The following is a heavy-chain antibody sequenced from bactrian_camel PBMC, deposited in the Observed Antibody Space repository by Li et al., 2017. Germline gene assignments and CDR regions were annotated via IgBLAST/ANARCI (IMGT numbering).Heavy chain of an antibody. J-gene: IGHJ4*01. CDR1: GFAFSSYY. CDR2: IYTGGGST. V-gene: IGHV3-2*01. CDR3: KTDTEPTCSYEHDY. D-gene: IGHD3*01. Sequence: HVQLVESGGGLVQPGGSLRLACAASGFAFSSYYMSWVRQAPGKGLEWVSSIYTGGGSTYYADSVKGRFTISQDNAKNTVYLQMNNLKPEDTAMYYCKTDTEPTCSYEHDYWGQGTQVTVS.